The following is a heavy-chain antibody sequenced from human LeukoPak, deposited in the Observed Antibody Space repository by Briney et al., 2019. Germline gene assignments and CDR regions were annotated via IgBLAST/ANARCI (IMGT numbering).Heavy chain of an antibody. CDR2: ISSRSSYI. J-gene: IGHJ4*02. CDR1: GFTFSSYS. CDR3: ARAYYDSSGYPDY. Sequence: GGSLRLSCAASGFTFSSYSMNWVRQAPGKGLEWVSSISSRSSYIYYADSVKGRFTISRDNAKNSLYLQMNSLRAEDTAVYYCARAYYDSSGYPDYWGQGTLVTVSS. V-gene: IGHV3-21*01. D-gene: IGHD3-22*01.